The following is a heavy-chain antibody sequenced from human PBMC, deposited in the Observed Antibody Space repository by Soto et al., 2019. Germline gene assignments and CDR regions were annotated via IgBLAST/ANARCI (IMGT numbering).Heavy chain of an antibody. CDR2: IIPILGIA. V-gene: IGHV1-69*04. CDR1: GGTFSSYT. J-gene: IGHJ4*02. D-gene: IGHD3-22*01. CDR3: ARERYYYDSSGYYPAPN. Sequence: ASVKVSCKASGGTFSSYTISWVRQAPGQGLEWMGRIIPILGIANYAQKFQGRVTITADKSTSTAYMELSSLRSEDTAVYYCARERYYYDSSGYYPAPNWGQGTLVTVSS.